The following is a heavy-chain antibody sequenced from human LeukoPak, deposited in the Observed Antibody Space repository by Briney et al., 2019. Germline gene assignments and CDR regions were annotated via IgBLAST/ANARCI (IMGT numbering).Heavy chain of an antibody. J-gene: IGHJ4*02. CDR1: GGTFSSYA. Sequence: GASVKVSCKASGGTFSSYAISWVRQAHGQGLEWMGGIIPIFGTANYAQKVHGRVTITTYESTSTAYMELSSLRSEDTAVYYCARGYCTNGVCSDLDYWGQGTLVTVSS. CDR2: IIPIFGTA. CDR3: ARGYCTNGVCSDLDY. D-gene: IGHD2-8*01. V-gene: IGHV1-69*05.